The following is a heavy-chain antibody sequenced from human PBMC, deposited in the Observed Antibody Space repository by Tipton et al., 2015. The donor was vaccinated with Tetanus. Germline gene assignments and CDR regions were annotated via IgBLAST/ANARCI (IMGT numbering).Heavy chain of an antibody. V-gene: IGHV3-7*03. CDR3: AKDGGTSGWYIHFDY. CDR2: IKEDGSEI. CDR1: GFTFSGYW. J-gene: IGHJ4*02. Sequence: GSLRLSCVVSGFTFSGYWMSWVRQAPGKGLEWVANIKEDGSEIHYVDSVKGRFTVSRDNAKNPLYLQMNSLRAEDTAVYYCAKDGGTSGWYIHFDYWGQGTLVTVSS. D-gene: IGHD6-19*01.